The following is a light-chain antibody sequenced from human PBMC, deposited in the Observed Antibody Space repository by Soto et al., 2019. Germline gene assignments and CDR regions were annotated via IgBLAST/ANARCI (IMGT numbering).Light chain of an antibody. J-gene: IGLJ3*02. CDR2: EVT. V-gene: IGLV2-8*01. CDR3: TSYVGNNIWV. CDR1: SSDVGAYNY. Sequence: QSALTQPPSASGSPGQSVTISCTGTSSDVGAYNYVSWYQQYPGKAPKLMIYEVTKRPSGVPDRFSGSKSGNTASLTVSGLQAEEEADYYCTSYVGNNIWVFGGGTQLTVL.